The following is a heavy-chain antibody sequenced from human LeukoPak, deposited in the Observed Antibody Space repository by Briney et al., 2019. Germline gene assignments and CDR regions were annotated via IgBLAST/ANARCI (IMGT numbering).Heavy chain of an antibody. Sequence: GGSLRLSCAASGFTFSTFAMIWVRQPPGKGLEWVSSIFPSGGEIHYADSVRGRFTISRDNSKSTLSLQMNSLRVEDTAMYYCVRDMAAGRFDPWGQGTLVTVSS. D-gene: IGHD6-13*01. CDR1: GFTFSTFA. V-gene: IGHV3-23*01. J-gene: IGHJ5*02. CDR2: IFPSGGEI. CDR3: VRDMAAGRFDP.